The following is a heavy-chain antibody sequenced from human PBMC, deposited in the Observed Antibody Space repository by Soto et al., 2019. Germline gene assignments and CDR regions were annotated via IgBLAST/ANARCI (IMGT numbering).Heavy chain of an antibody. Sequence: QVQLVQSGAEVKKPGASVKVSCKASGYTFTSYDINWVRQATGQGLEWMGWMNPNSGNTGYAQKFQGRVTMTRNTSISTAYMELSSLRSEDTAVYYCARGSGYSGYDPLAPPFFYDSSGPPDPWGQGTLVTVSS. CDR2: MNPNSGNT. CDR3: ARGSGYSGYDPLAPPFFYDSSGPPDP. V-gene: IGHV1-8*01. J-gene: IGHJ5*02. D-gene: IGHD5-12*01. CDR1: GYTFTSYD.